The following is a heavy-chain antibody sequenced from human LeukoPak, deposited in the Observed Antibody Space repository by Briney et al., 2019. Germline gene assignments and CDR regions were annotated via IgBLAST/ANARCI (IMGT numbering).Heavy chain of an antibody. D-gene: IGHD3-16*02. CDR1: GGTFSSYA. CDR3: ASGLYDYVWGSYRPDDY. J-gene: IGHJ4*02. Sequence: ASVKVSCTASGGTFSSYAISWVRQAPGQGLEWMGGIIPIFGTANYAQKFQGRVTITADESTSTAYMELSSLRSEDTAVYYCASGLYDYVWGSYRPDDYWGQGTLVTVSS. V-gene: IGHV1-69*13. CDR2: IIPIFGTA.